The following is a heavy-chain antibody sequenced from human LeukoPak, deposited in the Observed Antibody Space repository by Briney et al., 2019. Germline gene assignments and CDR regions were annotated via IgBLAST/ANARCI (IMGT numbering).Heavy chain of an antibody. CDR2: ISGDDGST. Sequence: GGLRRLSCAASGFTFDDYAMHWVRQAPGKALEWVSLISGDDGSTYYADSVKGRFTISRDNAKNSLYLQMNSLRAEDTAVYYCARVAGSSGWDHYFDYWGKGTLVTVSS. V-gene: IGHV3-43*02. CDR1: GFTFDDYA. J-gene: IGHJ4*02. CDR3: ARVAGSSGWDHYFDY. D-gene: IGHD6-19*01.